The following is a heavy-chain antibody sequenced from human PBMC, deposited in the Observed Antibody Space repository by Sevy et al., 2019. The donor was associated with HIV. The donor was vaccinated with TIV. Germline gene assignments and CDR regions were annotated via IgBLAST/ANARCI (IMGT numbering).Heavy chain of an antibody. CDR2: ISYDGDSK. CDR1: GFTFSRNG. V-gene: IGHV3-30*18. J-gene: IGHJ4*03. CDR3: AKESVSWYLDF. D-gene: IGHD6-13*01. Sequence: GGSLRLSCAASGFTFSRNGMHWVRQVPGKGLEWVALISYDGDSKNYADSVKGRITISRDNSKNTVYLHMNSLRSDDTAVYYCAKESVSWYLDFWGQGTLVTVSS.